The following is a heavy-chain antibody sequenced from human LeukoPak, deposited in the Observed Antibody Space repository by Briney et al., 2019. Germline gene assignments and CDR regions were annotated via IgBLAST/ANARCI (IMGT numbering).Heavy chain of an antibody. Sequence: SETLSLTCTVSGGSISSYHWIWIRQPPGKGLEWIGYIHYSGSTNYNPSLKSRVTTSVDTSKKQFSLKLRSVTAADTAVYYCARSVSWGLLVRDDAFDIWGQGTMVAVSS. J-gene: IGHJ3*02. CDR3: ARSVSWGLLVRDDAFDI. D-gene: IGHD2-21*01. CDR2: IHYSGST. CDR1: GGSISSYH. V-gene: IGHV4-59*08.